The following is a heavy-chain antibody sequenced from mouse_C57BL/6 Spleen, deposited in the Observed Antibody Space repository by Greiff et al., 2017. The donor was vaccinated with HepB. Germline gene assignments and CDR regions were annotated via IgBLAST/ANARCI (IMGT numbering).Heavy chain of an antibody. CDR2: IRSKSNNYAT. CDR3: VRRNWGAMDY. Sequence: EVKLMESGGGLVQPKGSLKLSCAASGFSFNTYAMNWVRQAPGKGLEWVARIRSKSNNYATYYADSVKDRFTISRDDSESMLYLQMNNLKTEDTAMYYCVRRNWGAMDYWGQGTSVTVSS. CDR1: GFSFNTYA. D-gene: IGHD4-1*01. J-gene: IGHJ4*01. V-gene: IGHV10-1*01.